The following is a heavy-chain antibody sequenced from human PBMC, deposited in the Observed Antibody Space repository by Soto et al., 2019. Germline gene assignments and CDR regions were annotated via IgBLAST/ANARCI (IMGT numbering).Heavy chain of an antibody. CDR3: ARDGRTVLVPAT. D-gene: IGHD2-2*01. Sequence: LRLSCAASGFTFSNYWMSWVRQAPGKGLEWVANIKQDGSDKYYVDSVKGRFTISRDNTKNSLHPQMNSLRVEDTAVYYCARDGRTVLVPATWGQGTLVTVSS. CDR1: GFTFSNYW. J-gene: IGHJ4*02. V-gene: IGHV3-7*03. CDR2: IKQDGSDK.